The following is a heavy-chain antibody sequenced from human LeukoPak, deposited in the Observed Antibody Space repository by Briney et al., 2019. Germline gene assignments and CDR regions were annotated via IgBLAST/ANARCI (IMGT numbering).Heavy chain of an antibody. V-gene: IGHV4-59*01. Sequence: TPSETLSLTCSASGASISSSFWTWIRQPPGKGLEWIGYIYHSGHTSYNSSLRSRVLISVDTSKSQFSLRLTSVTAADTAVYYCARDRSDFWSGYSKKYDAFDIWGQGTMVTVSS. CDR2: IYHSGHT. J-gene: IGHJ3*02. CDR1: GASISSSF. D-gene: IGHD3-3*01. CDR3: ARDRSDFWSGYSKKYDAFDI.